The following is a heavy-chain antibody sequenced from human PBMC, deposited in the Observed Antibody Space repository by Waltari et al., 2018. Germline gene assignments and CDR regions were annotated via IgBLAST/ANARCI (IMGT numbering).Heavy chain of an antibody. CDR1: GGTFSSYA. CDR2: IISILGIA. J-gene: IGHJ5*02. V-gene: IGHV1-69*04. CDR3: ARGVQLLLLSWFDP. D-gene: IGHD2-15*01. Sequence: QVQLVQSGAEVKKPGSSVKVSCKASGGTFSSYAISWVRQAPGQGLEWRGGIISILGIANYAQKFQGRVTITADESTSTAYMELSSLRSEDTAVYYCARGVQLLLLSWFDPWGQGTLVTVSS.